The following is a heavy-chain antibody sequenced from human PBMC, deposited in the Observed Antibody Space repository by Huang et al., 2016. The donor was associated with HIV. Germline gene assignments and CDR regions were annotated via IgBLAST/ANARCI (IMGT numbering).Heavy chain of an antibody. J-gene: IGHJ5*02. CDR1: GYIFKNYW. Sequence: QVQLVQSGAEVKKPGASVNISCKASGYIFKNYWVHWLRQAAGQRLEWMGWINSANGDTRYSEKVQGRVTISRDAPATSVFMELSSLRSEDTAVYYCARGRGDFLWLGELSCWFDPWGQGTLVTVSP. CDR3: ARGRGDFLWLGELSCWFDP. CDR2: INSANGDT. V-gene: IGHV1-3*04. D-gene: IGHD3-10*01.